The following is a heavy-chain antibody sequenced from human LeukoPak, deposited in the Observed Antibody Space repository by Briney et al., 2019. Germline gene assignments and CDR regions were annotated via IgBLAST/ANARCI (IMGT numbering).Heavy chain of an antibody. D-gene: IGHD4-11*01. CDR1: GFTFSTYG. J-gene: IGHJ6*02. Sequence: GGSLRLSCAASGFTFSTYGMHWVRQAPGKGLEWVAVISYDGRNQYYADSVKGRFTISRDNSKNTLYLQMNSLRAEDTAVYYCAKDQYSNYYYGTDVWGQGTTVTVSS. V-gene: IGHV3-30*18. CDR2: ISYDGRNQ. CDR3: AKDQYSNYYYGTDV.